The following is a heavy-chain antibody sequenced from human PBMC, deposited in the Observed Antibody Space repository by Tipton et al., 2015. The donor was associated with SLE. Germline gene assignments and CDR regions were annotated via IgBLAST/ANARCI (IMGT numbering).Heavy chain of an antibody. J-gene: IGHJ3*02. D-gene: IGHD6-13*01. CDR3: ARRSSSWYRGYAFDI. CDR1: GASISSSGYY. V-gene: IGHV4-39*07. Sequence: TLSLTCSVSGASISSSGYYWGWIRQPPGKGLEWIGSIYYSGSTYYNPSLKSRVTISVDTSKNQFSLKLSSVTAADTAVYYCARRSSSWYRGYAFDIWGQGTMVTVSS. CDR2: IYYSGST.